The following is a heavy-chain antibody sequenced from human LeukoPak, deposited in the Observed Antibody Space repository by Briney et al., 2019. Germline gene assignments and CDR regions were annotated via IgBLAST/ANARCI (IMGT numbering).Heavy chain of an antibody. CDR3: ARLFSGWPIDY. CDR1: GGSFSGYY. V-gene: IGHV4-34*01. Sequence: SETLSLTCAVYGGSFSGYYWSWIRQPPGKELEWIGEINHSGSTNYNPSLKSRVTISVDTSKNQFSLKLSSVTAADTAVYYCARLFSGWPIDYWGQGTLVTVSS. J-gene: IGHJ4*02. CDR2: INHSGST. D-gene: IGHD6-19*01.